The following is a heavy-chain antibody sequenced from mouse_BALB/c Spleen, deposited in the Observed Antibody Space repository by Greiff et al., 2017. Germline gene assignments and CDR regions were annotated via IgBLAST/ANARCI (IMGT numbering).Heavy chain of an antibody. J-gene: IGHJ4*01. CDR3: VRDRDYDTAMDY. V-gene: IGHV2-9-2*01. CDR1: GFSLTSYD. CDR2: IWTGGGT. Sequence: QVQLKESGPGLVAPSQSLSITCTVSGFSLTSYDISWIRQPPGKGLEWLGVIWTGGGTNYNSAFMSRLSISKDNSKSQVFLKMNSLQTDDTAIYYCVRDRDYDTAMDYWGQGTSVTVSA. D-gene: IGHD2-4*01.